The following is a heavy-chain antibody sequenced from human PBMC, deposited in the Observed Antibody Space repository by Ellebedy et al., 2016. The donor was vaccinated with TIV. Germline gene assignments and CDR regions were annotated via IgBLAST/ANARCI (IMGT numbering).Heavy chain of an antibody. CDR3: ARTTAFDV. D-gene: IGHD1-14*01. CDR2: IYSSGRT. J-gene: IGHJ3*01. V-gene: IGHV4-59*01. Sequence: SETLSLXXTVSGDSINSYFWSWIRQPPGRGLEWIGYIYSSGRTNYNPSLKGRVTMSVDTPKNQFSLRLSSVTAADTGVYYCARTTAFDVWGQGTMVTVSS. CDR1: GDSINSYF.